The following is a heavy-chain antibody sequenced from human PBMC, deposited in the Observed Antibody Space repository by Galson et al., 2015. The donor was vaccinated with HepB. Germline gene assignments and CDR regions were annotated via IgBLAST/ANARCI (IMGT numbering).Heavy chain of an antibody. Sequence: SLRLSCAASGFAVSDNYMSWVRRAPGKGLEWVSVIYSAGSTYYADSVKGRFTISRDNSKNTLYLQMNSLRAEDTAVYYCARDVGGDFDYWGQGTLVTVSS. CDR2: IYSAGST. CDR1: GFAVSDNY. V-gene: IGHV3-53*01. CDR3: ARDVGGDFDY. D-gene: IGHD2-21*01. J-gene: IGHJ4*02.